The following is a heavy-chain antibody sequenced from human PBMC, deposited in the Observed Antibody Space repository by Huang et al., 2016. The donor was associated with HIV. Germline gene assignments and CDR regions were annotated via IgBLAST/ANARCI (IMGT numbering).Heavy chain of an antibody. CDR3: AHIGRLGNYYMDV. CDR1: GFSLNHKGVG. V-gene: IGHV2-5*02. D-gene: IGHD7-27*01. Sequence: QITLKESGPTVIKPTQTLTLTYSFSGFSLNHKGVGVGWIRQPPGKALELLVLIYWDDDKRFTPSLKNRITITKDTSKNQVVFTMTNLDPMDTGTYYCAHIGRLGNYYMDVWGNGTTVTVSS. CDR2: IYWDDDK. J-gene: IGHJ6*03.